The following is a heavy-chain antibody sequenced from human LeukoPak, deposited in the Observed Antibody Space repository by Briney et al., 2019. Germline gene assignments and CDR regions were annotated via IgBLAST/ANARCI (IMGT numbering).Heavy chain of an antibody. CDR3: ARGYCSGGSCYSYYYYNYMDV. Sequence: SETLSLTCTVSGGSISSYYWSWIRQPAGKGLEWIGRIYTSGSTNYNPSLKRRVTISVDTSKNQFSLKLSSVTAADTAVYYCARGYCSGGSCYSYYYYNYMDVWGKGTTVTVSS. J-gene: IGHJ6*03. D-gene: IGHD2-15*01. V-gene: IGHV4-4*07. CDR2: IYTSGST. CDR1: GGSISSYY.